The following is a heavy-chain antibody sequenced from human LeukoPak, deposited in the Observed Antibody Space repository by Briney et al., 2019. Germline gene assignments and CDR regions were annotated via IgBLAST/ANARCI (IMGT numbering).Heavy chain of an antibody. CDR3: AREYGSGSYTGIDY. J-gene: IGHJ4*02. CDR2: ISAYNSAYNGNT. Sequence: SVKVSCTASGYTFINYGITWVRQAPGQGLEWMGWISAYNSAYNGNTHYAQKLQGRVTMTTDTSTNTGYMELRSLRSDDTAVYYCAREYGSGSYTGIDYWGQGTLVTVSS. V-gene: IGHV1-18*01. CDR1: GYTFINYG. D-gene: IGHD3-10*01.